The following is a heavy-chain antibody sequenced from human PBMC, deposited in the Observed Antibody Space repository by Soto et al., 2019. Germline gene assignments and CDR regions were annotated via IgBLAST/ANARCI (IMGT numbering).Heavy chain of an antibody. CDR2: IIPILGTA. Sequence: QVILAQSGAEVKKPGSSVKVSCKVSGGSFSSFSINWVRQAPGQRFEWMGGIIPILGTANFTQKFQDRVTFTADESTATAYMTLSSLISEDTAFYYCTSFDSNGYYPQNHYWGPGTQVTVSS. V-gene: IGHV1-69*01. CDR1: GGSFSSFS. CDR3: TSFDSNGYYPQNHY. J-gene: IGHJ4*02. D-gene: IGHD3-22*01.